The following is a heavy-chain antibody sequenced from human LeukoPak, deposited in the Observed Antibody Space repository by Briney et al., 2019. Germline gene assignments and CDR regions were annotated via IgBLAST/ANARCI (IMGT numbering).Heavy chain of an antibody. J-gene: IGHJ4*02. D-gene: IGHD3-22*01. CDR2: INHSGST. Sequence: SETLSLTCAVYGGSFSGYYWSWIRQPPGKGLEWIGEINHSGSTNYNPSLKSRVTISVDTSKNQFSLKLSSVTAADTAVYYCVRRRSMIVVHFDYWGQGTLVTVSS. V-gene: IGHV4-34*01. CDR1: GGSFSGYY. CDR3: VRRRSMIVVHFDY.